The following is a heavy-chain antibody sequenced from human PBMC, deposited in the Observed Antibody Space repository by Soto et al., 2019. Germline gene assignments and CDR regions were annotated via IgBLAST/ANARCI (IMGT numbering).Heavy chain of an antibody. CDR2: ISGSGGST. J-gene: IGHJ6*02. Sequence: PGGSLRLSCAASGFTFSSYAMSWVRQAPGKGLEWVSAISGSGGSTYYADSVKGRFTISRDNSKNTLYLQMNSLRAEDTAVYYCAKDRSAEYVPYGMDVWGQGTTVTVSS. CDR1: GFTFSSYA. D-gene: IGHD2-2*01. V-gene: IGHV3-23*01. CDR3: AKDRSAEYVPYGMDV.